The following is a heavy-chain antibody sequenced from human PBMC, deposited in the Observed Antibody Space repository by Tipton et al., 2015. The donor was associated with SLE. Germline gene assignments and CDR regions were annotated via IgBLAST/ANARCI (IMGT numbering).Heavy chain of an antibody. J-gene: IGHJ6*03. V-gene: IGHV4-4*07. CDR3: AGLYCDTTACSIPYYFWYMDV. CDR1: GGSISSYY. CDR2: IYTGGYT. D-gene: IGHD2/OR15-2a*01. Sequence: TLSLTCTASGGSISSYYWAWIRQPAGKGLAWIGRIYTGGYTKYNPSFENRVTVDASKDQFSLKLSSVTAADTAVYYCAGLYCDTTACSIPYYFWYMDVWGQGTTVTVSS.